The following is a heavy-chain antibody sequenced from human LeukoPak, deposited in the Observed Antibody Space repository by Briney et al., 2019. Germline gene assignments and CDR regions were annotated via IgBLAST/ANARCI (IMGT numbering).Heavy chain of an antibody. CDR1: GGSISSSSYY. D-gene: IGHD1-14*01. V-gene: IGHV4-39*01. CDR2: IYYSGST. CDR3: AGPITDHGDAFDI. Sequence: PSETLSLTCTVSGGSISSSSYYWGWIRQPPGKGLEWIGSIYYSGSTYYNPSLKSRVTISVDTSKNQFSLKLSSVTAADTAVYYCAGPITDHGDAFDIWGQGTMVTVSS. J-gene: IGHJ3*02.